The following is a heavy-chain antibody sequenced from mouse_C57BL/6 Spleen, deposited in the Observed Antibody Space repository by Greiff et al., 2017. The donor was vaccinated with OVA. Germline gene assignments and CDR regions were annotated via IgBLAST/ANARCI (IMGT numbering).Heavy chain of an antibody. CDR1: GFTFSDYY. CDR2: ISNGGGST. V-gene: IGHV5-12*01. CDR3: ARQGNWDGYFDV. D-gene: IGHD4-1*01. Sequence: DVKLVESGGGLVQPGGSLKLSCAASGFTFSDYYMYWVRQTPEKRLEWVAYISNGGGSTYYPDTVKGRFTISRDNAKNTLYLQMSRLKSEDTAMYYCARQGNWDGYFDVWGTGTTVTVSS. J-gene: IGHJ1*03.